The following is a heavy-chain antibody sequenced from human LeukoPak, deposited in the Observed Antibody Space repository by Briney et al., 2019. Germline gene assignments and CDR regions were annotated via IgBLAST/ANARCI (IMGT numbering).Heavy chain of an antibody. D-gene: IGHD3-10*01. Sequence: ASVKVSCRASGYTFTSYGISWARQAPGQGLEWMGWISAYNGNTNYAQKLQGRVTMTTDTSTSTAYMELRSLRSDDTAVYYCARERGRGSGSYYTHNDYWGQGTLVTVSS. V-gene: IGHV1-18*01. CDR3: ARERGRGSGSYYTHNDY. CDR1: GYTFTSYG. CDR2: ISAYNGNT. J-gene: IGHJ4*02.